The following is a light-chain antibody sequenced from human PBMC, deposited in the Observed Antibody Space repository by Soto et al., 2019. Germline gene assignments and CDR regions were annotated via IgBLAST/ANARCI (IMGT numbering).Light chain of an antibody. CDR2: DTS. CDR1: QGIGDT. V-gene: IGKV3-15*01. Sequence: VMRQSQATLSVSPGDGATLSCSASQGIGDTLAWYQHKPGHTPRLLNYDTSTRATGVPTRFSGSRSGAEFTLTINSLQSEDCADYYCQPYNNSPLTFGGGTKVAIK. J-gene: IGKJ4*01. CDR3: QPYNNSPLT.